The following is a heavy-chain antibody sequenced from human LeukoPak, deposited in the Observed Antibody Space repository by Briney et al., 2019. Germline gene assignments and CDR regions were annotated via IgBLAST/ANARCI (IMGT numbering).Heavy chain of an antibody. V-gene: IGHV1-46*01. CDR3: AIAPLPPPQPYGGPDYYYYYYMDV. CDR1: GYTFTSYY. J-gene: IGHJ6*03. CDR2: INPSGGST. D-gene: IGHD4-23*01. Sequence: ASVKVSCKASGYTFTSYYMHWVRQAPGQGLEWMGIINPSGGSTSYAQKFQGRVTMTRDMSTSTVYMELSSLRSEDTAVYYCAIAPLPPPQPYGGPDYYYYYYMDVWGKGTTVTVSS.